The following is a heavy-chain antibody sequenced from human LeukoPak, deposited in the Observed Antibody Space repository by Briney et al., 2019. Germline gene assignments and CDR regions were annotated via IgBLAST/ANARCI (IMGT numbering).Heavy chain of an antibody. D-gene: IGHD1-26*01. CDR2: IYSSGSI. J-gene: IGHJ4*02. CDR1: GGSISDYY. Sequence: SETLSLTCSVSGGSISDYYWSWIRQPAGKGLEWIGCIYSSGSINYNPSLKSRVTMSVDTSKNQFSLKLNSVTAADTAVYYCARGPTTSGSYNYFDYWGQGTLVTVSS. V-gene: IGHV4-4*07. CDR3: ARGPTTSGSYNYFDY.